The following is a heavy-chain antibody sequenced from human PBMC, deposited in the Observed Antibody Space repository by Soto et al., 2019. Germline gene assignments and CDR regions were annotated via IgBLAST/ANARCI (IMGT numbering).Heavy chain of an antibody. J-gene: IGHJ3*02. CDR3: ARVRGLLRSHDAFDI. Sequence: GGSLRLSCAASGFTFSDYYINWIRQAPGKGLEWVSYISSSSTYTSYADSVKGRFTISRDNAKNSLFLQMNSLRAEDTAVYYCARVRGLLRSHDAFDIWGQGTMVTVSS. CDR2: ISSSSTYT. CDR1: GFTFSDYY. V-gene: IGHV3-11*06. D-gene: IGHD4-17*01.